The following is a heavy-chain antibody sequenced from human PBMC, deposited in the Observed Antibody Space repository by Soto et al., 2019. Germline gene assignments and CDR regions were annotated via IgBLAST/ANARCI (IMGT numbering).Heavy chain of an antibody. J-gene: IGHJ4*02. V-gene: IGHV1-3*01. CDR2: INAGNGNT. D-gene: IGHD4-17*01. CDR1: GYTFPSYA. Sequence: SGKVSFKASGYTFPSYAMHWVRQAPGQRLEWMGWINAGNGNTKYSQKFQGRVTITRDTSASTAYMELSSLRSEDTAVYYCASTTWDYGDYRLDYWGQGTLVTVSS. CDR3: ASTTWDYGDYRLDY.